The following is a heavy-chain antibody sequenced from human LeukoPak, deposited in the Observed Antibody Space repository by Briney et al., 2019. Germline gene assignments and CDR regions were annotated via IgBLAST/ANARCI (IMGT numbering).Heavy chain of an antibody. CDR1: GFTFSSYA. J-gene: IGHJ6*03. V-gene: IGHV3-30*01. Sequence: GGSLRLSCAASGFTFSSYAMHWVRQAPGKGLGWVAVISYDGSNKYYADSVKGRFTISRDNSKNTLYLQMNSLRAEDTAVYYCARETIVVGNPMDVWGKGTTVTVSS. CDR3: ARETIVVGNPMDV. CDR2: ISYDGSNK. D-gene: IGHD2-2*01.